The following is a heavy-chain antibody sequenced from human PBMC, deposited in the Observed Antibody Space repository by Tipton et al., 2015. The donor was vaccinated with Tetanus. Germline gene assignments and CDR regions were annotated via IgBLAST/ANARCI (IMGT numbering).Heavy chain of an antibody. CDR2: IFHSGNT. J-gene: IGHJ4*02. Sequence: TLSLTCTVSGGSMSNNYWSWIRQPPGKGLEWIAYIFHSGNTNYSPSLKSRVAISMDTSKNQISLKLSSVTAADTAVYYCARANNEFPKKGPFDYWGQGALVLVSS. CDR1: GGSMSNNY. D-gene: IGHD1-1*01. V-gene: IGHV4-59*01. CDR3: ARANNEFPKKGPFDY.